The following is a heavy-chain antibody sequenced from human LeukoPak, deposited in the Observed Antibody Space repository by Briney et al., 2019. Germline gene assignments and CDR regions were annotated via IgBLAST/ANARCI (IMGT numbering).Heavy chain of an antibody. Sequence: PGRSLRLSCAASGFTFSSYAMHWVRQAPGKGLEWVAVISYDGSNKYYADSVKGRFTISRDNSKNTLYPQMNSLRAEDTAVYYCARDKEPGLHQNWGQGTLVTVSS. V-gene: IGHV3-30-3*01. CDR1: GFTFSSYA. CDR2: ISYDGSNK. D-gene: IGHD1-14*01. J-gene: IGHJ4*02. CDR3: ARDKEPGLHQN.